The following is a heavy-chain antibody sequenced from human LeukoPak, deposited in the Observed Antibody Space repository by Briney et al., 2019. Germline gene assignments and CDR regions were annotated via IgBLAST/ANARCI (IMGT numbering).Heavy chain of an antibody. V-gene: IGHV5-51*01. CDR2: IYPDDSDT. Sequence: GESLKISCKGSGDSFTSYWIGWVSQMPGKGLEWMGIIYPDDSDTRYSPSFQGQVTISADKSISTAYLQWSSLKASDTAMYYCARQRLIYAYYDFWSGYSPDDAFDIWGQGTMVTVSS. CDR1: GDSFTSYW. CDR3: ARQRLIYAYYDFWSGYSPDDAFDI. D-gene: IGHD3-3*01. J-gene: IGHJ3*02.